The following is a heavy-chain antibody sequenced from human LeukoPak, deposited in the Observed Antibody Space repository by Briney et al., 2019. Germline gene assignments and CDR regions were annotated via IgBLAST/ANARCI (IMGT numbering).Heavy chain of an antibody. J-gene: IGHJ6*03. CDR1: GGSISSSSYY. D-gene: IGHD6-13*01. CDR3: ARCRVTQYSREWYYYYMDV. CDR2: IYYSGST. V-gene: IGHV4-39*07. Sequence: PSETLSLTCTVSGGSISSSSYYWGWIRQLPGKGLEWIGSIYYSGSTYYNPSLKSRVTISVDTSKNQFSLKLSSVTAADTAVYYCARCRVTQYSREWYYYYMDVWGKGTTVTISS.